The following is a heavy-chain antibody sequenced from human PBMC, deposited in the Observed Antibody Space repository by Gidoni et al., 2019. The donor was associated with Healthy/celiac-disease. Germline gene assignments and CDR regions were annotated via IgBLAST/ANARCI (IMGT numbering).Heavy chain of an antibody. CDR1: GFTFSSYS. V-gene: IGHV3-21*01. J-gene: IGHJ5*02. D-gene: IGHD4-17*01. CDR2: ISSSSSYI. Sequence: EVQLVESGGGLVKPGGSLRLSCAASGFTFSSYSMNWVRQAPGKGLEWVSSISSSSSYIYYADSVKGRFTISRDNAKNSLYLQMNSLRAEDTAVYYCARDGEGTVTTNWFDPWGQGTLVTVSS. CDR3: ARDGEGTVTTNWFDP.